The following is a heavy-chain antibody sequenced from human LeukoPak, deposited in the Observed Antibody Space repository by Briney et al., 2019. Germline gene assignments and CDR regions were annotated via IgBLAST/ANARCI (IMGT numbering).Heavy chain of an antibody. V-gene: IGHV4-4*07. CDR1: GDSMSSHY. J-gene: IGHJ5*02. CDR2: IHISGRS. D-gene: IGHD3-16*01. Sequence: SETLSLTCSVSGDSMSSHYLSWIRHPAGKGLEWIGRIHISGRSNINPSLKSRLTMSVDTSKNHFSLKLVSVTAADTAVYYCARDWGRVGLRGFDPWGQETLVTVSS. CDR3: ARDWGRVGLRGFDP.